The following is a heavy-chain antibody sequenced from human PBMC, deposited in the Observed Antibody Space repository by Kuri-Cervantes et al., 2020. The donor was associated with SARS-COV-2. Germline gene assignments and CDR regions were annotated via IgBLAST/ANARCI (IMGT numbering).Heavy chain of an antibody. Sequence: GRSLRLSCAASGFTFSSYAMHWVRQAPGKGLEWVAVISYDGSNKYYADSVKGRFTISRDNSKNTLYLQMNSLRAEDTAVYYCARAGVQSCCGPFDYWGQGTLVTVSS. CDR1: GFTFSSYA. CDR2: ISYDGSNK. CDR3: ARAGVQSCCGPFDY. V-gene: IGHV3-30-3*01. D-gene: IGHD2-21*01. J-gene: IGHJ4*02.